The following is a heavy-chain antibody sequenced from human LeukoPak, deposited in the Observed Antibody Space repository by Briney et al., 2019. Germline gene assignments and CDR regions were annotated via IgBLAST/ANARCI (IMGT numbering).Heavy chain of an antibody. CDR1: GGSISSYY. CDR3: ARDLARNYGGNSNWFDP. D-gene: IGHD4-23*01. CDR2: IYYSGGT. Sequence: PSETLSLTCTVSGGSISSYYWSWIRQPPGKGLEWIGYIYYSGGTNYNPSLKGRVTISVDTSKNQFSLKLSSVTAADTAVYYCARDLARNYGGNSNWFDPWGQGTLVTVSS. J-gene: IGHJ5*02. V-gene: IGHV4-59*01.